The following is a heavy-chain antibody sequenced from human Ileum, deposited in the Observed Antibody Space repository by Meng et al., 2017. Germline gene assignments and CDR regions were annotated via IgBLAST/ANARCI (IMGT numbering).Heavy chain of an antibody. Sequence: GGSLRLSCAASGFTFSSYAMSWVRQAPGKGLEWVSAICGGDGSTYYADSVKGRFAISRDNSKNTLELQMNSQRAEDTAVYYCAKVRISSCYSGLDSWGQGTLVTVSS. D-gene: IGHD2-15*01. CDR3: AKVRISSCYSGLDS. J-gene: IGHJ4*02. V-gene: IGHV3-23*01. CDR2: ICGGDGST. CDR1: GFTFSSYA.